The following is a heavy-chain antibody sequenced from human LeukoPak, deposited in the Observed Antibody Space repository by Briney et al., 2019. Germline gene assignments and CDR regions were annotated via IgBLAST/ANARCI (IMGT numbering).Heavy chain of an antibody. D-gene: IGHD3-22*01. CDR3: ARSVKGGYAIAY. V-gene: IGHV3-30*04. Sequence: PGGSLTPSCAASGFTFSSYAMHWVRQAPGKGLEWVAVISYDGSNKYYADSVKGRFTISRDNSKNTLYLQMNSLRAEDTAVYYCARSVKGGYAIAYWNEESLVTVSS. CDR1: GFTFSSYA. J-gene: IGHJ4*02. CDR2: ISYDGSNK.